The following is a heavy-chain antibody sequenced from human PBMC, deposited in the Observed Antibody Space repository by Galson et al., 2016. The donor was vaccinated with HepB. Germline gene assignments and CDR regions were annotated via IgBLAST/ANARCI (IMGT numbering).Heavy chain of an antibody. CDR2: ISAYNGNT. D-gene: IGHD6-19*01. Sequence: SVKVPCKASGYTFTSYGITWVRQAPGQGLEWMGWISAYNGNTNYAQKLQGRVTMTTDPSTSTAYMELRSLRSDDTAVYYCAAAVAGNFDYWGQGILVTVSS. J-gene: IGHJ4*02. CDR3: AAAVAGNFDY. CDR1: GYTFTSYG. V-gene: IGHV1-18*04.